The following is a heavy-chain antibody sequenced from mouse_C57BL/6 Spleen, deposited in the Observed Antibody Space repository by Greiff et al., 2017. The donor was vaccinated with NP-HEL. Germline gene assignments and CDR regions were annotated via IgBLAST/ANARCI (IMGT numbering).Heavy chain of an antibody. D-gene: IGHD2-4*01. Sequence: EVQLQQSGPELVKPGASVKISCKASGYTFTDYYMNWVKQSHGKSLEWIGDINPNNGGTSYNQKFKGKATLTVDKSSSTAYMELRSLTSEDSAVYYCAHIYYEDAMDYWVQGTSVTVSS. CDR2: INPNNGGT. V-gene: IGHV1-26*01. CDR3: AHIYYEDAMDY. CDR1: GYTFTDYY. J-gene: IGHJ4*01.